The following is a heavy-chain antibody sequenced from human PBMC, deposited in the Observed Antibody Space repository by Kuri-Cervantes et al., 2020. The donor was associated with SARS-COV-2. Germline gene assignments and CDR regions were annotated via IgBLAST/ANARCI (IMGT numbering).Heavy chain of an antibody. CDR3: ARDLAPVVVGLGGWFDP. D-gene: IGHD2-15*01. Sequence: SVKVSCKASGYTFTSYAIHWVRQAPGQRLEWMGGIIPIFGTANYAQKFQGRVTITADKSTSTAYMELSSLRSEDTAVYYCARDLAPVVVGLGGWFDPWGQGTLVTVSS. CDR2: IIPIFGTA. V-gene: IGHV1-69*06. J-gene: IGHJ5*02. CDR1: GYTFTSYA.